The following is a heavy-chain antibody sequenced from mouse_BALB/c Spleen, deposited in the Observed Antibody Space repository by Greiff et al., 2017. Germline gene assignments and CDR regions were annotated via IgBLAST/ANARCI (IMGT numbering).Heavy chain of an antibody. Sequence: VQLQQSGTVLARPGASVKMSCKASGYTFTSYWMHWVKQRPGQGLEWIGAIYPGNSDTSYNQKFKGKAKLTAVTYTSTAYMELSSLTNEDSAVYYCTKADSYYYAMDYWGQGTSVTVSS. CDR3: TKADSYYYAMDY. CDR1: GYTFTSYW. V-gene: IGHV1-5*01. CDR2: IYPGNSDT. J-gene: IGHJ4*01.